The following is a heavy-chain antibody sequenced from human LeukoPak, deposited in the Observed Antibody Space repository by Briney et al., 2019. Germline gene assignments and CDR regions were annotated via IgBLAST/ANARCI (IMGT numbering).Heavy chain of an antibody. D-gene: IGHD5-12*01. J-gene: IGHJ4*02. CDR1: GYTFTGYY. CDR2: INPNSGGT. CDR3: ARDSGYGAPFDY. V-gene: IGHV1-2*02. Sequence: ASVKVSCKASGYTFTGYYMHWVRQAPGQGLEWMGWINPNSGGTNYAQKFQGRVTMTRDTFTSTAYMELSRLRSDDTAVYYCARDSGYGAPFDYWGQGTLVTVSS.